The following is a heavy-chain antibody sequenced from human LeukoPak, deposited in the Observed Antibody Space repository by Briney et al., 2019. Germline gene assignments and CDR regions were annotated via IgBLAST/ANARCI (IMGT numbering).Heavy chain of an antibody. CDR2: ILPGDSDT. J-gene: IGHJ3*02. Sequence: GESLKISCRASGYIFTNYWIAWVRWMPGEGLQWMGIILPGDSDTRYSPSFRGQITISAETSTRTAYLQWTSLRASDSAIYYCARQGAGASYYDPTGLPRGAFDSWGQGTTVTVSS. D-gene: IGHD3-22*01. CDR3: ARQGAGASYYDPTGLPRGAFDS. CDR1: GYIFTNYW. V-gene: IGHV5-51*01.